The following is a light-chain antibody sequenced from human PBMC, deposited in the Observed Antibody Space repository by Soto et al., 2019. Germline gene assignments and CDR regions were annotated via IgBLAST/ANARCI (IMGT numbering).Light chain of an antibody. CDR2: LGF. CDR1: PRLLHCNGNYL. Sequence: EIVMTQSPPSLTVTPGEPASISCRSSPRLLHCNGNYLLDWYLQKPGQSPQLLIYLGFNRASGVPDRVIGSGAGTDFTLKISRLEAEDVGVYYCRQALQTPYTFGQGTRLESK. CDR3: RQALQTPYT. V-gene: IGKV2-28*01. J-gene: IGKJ2*01.